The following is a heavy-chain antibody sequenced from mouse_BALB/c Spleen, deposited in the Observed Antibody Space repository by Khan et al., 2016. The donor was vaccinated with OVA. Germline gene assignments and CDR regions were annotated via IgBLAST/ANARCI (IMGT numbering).Heavy chain of an antibody. J-gene: IGHJ4*01. CDR3: AKDRGYYAVDY. CDR2: IWGDGNT. Sequence: QVQLKQSGPGLVTPSQSLSITCTVSGFSLTSYGVSWVRQPPGKGLEWLGVIWGDGNTNFHSALRSRLSISKDNSKSQVFLKLNSLQTDDTATYXCAKDRGYYAVDYWGQGTSVTVSS. V-gene: IGHV2-3*01. CDR1: GFSLTSYG.